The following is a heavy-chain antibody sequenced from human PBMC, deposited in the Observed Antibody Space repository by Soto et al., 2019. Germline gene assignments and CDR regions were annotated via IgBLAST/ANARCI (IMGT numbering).Heavy chain of an antibody. Sequence: SETLSLTCAVYGGSFSGYYWNWIRQPPGKGPEWIGEINHSGSTNYNPSLKSRVTISVDTSKNQFSLKLSSVTAADAAVYYCARGAIAAAGMGWFDPWGQGTLVTVSS. V-gene: IGHV4-34*01. J-gene: IGHJ5*02. CDR3: ARGAIAAAGMGWFDP. CDR2: INHSGST. D-gene: IGHD6-13*01. CDR1: GGSFSGYY.